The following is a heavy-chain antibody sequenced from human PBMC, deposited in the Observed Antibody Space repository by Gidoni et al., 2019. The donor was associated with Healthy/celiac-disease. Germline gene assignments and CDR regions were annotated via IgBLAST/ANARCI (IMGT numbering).Heavy chain of an antibody. CDR3: ARDPRYVLNSIAAAGVWFDP. CDR1: GYTFTSYG. Sequence: LVQSGAEVKKPGASVKVSCKASGYTFTSYGISWVRQAPGQGLEWMGWISAYNGNTNYAQKLQGRVTMTTDTSTSTAYMELRSLRSDDTAVYYCARDPRYVLNSIAAAGVWFDPWGQGTLVTVSS. CDR2: ISAYNGNT. V-gene: IGHV1-18*01. D-gene: IGHD6-13*01. J-gene: IGHJ5*02.